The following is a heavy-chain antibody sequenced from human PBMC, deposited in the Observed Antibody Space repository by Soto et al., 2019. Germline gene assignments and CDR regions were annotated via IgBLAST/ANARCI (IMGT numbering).Heavy chain of an antibody. Sequence: ASVKVSGKASGSIFTTYYIQWVRQAPGRGLEWLGIIKPSGGRTHYAQKFQGRLTLTRDTSTSTISMERGSLGSEDTAVYYCARDMEPDYGGSAYVCNDMDVWGQGTTVTVS. D-gene: IGHD4-17*01. CDR1: GSIFTTYY. J-gene: IGHJ6*02. CDR2: IKPSGGRT. CDR3: ARDMEPDYGGSAYVCNDMDV. V-gene: IGHV1-46*01.